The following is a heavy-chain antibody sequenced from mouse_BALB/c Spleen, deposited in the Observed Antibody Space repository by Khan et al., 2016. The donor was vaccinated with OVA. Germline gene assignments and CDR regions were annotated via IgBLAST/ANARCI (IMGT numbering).Heavy chain of an antibody. V-gene: IGHV3-8*02. CDR2: MIYSGHT. Sequence: EVQLQESGPSLVKPSQTLSLTCSVTGDSITSGYLNWIRKFPGNKLEYMGYMIYSGHTYYNPSLKSRISITRHTSKTQYDRQLNSVTIEDTATYYCAGSTYKYAIVYWGQGTLVSVSA. J-gene: IGHJ3*01. CDR1: GDSITSGY. D-gene: IGHD1-3*01. CDR3: AGSTYKYAIVY.